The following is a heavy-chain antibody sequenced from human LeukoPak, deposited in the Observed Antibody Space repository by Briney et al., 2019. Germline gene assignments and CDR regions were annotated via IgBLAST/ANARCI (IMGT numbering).Heavy chain of an antibody. J-gene: IGHJ4*02. CDR3: ASTGPGDTGYFDY. V-gene: IGHV1-69*04. D-gene: IGHD7-27*01. CDR1: VGTFTIYA. CDR2: IIPILGIA. Sequence: SVTVSCTASVGTFTIYAISWVRQAPGQGLEWMGRIIPILGIANYAQKFQGRVTITADKSTSTAYMELSSLRSEDTAVYYCASTGPGDTGYFDYWGQGTLVTVSS.